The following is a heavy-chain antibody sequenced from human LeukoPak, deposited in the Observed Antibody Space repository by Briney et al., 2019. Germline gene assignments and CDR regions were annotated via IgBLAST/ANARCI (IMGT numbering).Heavy chain of an antibody. CDR1: GYTFTGYY. J-gene: IGHJ4*02. CDR2: INPNSGDT. D-gene: IGHD6-13*01. V-gene: IGHV1-2*02. CDR3: ARDFPTSIAAAGTDY. Sequence: ASVKVSCKASGYTFTGYYMYWVRQAPGQGLEWMGWINPNSGDTNYAQKFQGRVTMTRDTSISTAYMELSRLRSDDTAVYYCARDFPTSIAAAGTDYWGQGTLVTVSS.